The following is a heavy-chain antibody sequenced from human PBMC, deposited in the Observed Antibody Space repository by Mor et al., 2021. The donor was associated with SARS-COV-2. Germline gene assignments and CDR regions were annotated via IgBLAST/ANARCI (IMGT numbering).Heavy chain of an antibody. V-gene: IGHV3-7*03. Sequence: NINHDGSTKFYVDSLKGRFTMSRDNARNSVYLQMNNLRAEDTAVYYCATTADAAAGPHWGQGTLVTVSS. J-gene: IGHJ4*02. CDR2: INHDGSTK. D-gene: IGHD6-13*01. CDR3: ATTADAAAGPH.